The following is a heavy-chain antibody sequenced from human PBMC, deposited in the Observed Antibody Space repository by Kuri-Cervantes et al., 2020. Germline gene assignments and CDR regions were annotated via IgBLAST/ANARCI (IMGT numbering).Heavy chain of an antibody. D-gene: IGHD3-10*01. CDR3: AREFGRPAQWYREEKAFDI. V-gene: IGHV3-13*01. CDR2: IGTAGDT. J-gene: IGHJ3*02. Sequence: GGSLRLSCAASGFTFSSYDMHWVRQATGKGLEWVSAIGTAGDTYYPGSVKGRFTISRENAKNSLYLQMNSLRAGDTAVYYCAREFGRPAQWYREEKAFDIWGQGTMVTVSS. CDR1: GFTFSSYD.